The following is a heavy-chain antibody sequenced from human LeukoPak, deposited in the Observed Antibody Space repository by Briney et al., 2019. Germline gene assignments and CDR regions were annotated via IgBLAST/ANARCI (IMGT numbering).Heavy chain of an antibody. CDR2: IYTSGST. D-gene: IGHD6-19*01. J-gene: IGHJ3*02. CDR1: GGSISSYY. V-gene: IGHV4-4*07. Sequence: SETLSLTCTVSGGSISSYYWSWIRQPAGKGLEWIGRIYTSGSTNYNPSLKSRVTMSVDTSKNQFSLKLSSVTAADTAVYYCARDWPSLMDSSGWYDAFDIWGQGTTVTVSS. CDR3: ARDWPSLMDSSGWYDAFDI.